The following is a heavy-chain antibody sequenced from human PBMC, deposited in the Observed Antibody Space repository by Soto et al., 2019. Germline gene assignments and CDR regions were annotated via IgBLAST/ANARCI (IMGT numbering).Heavy chain of an antibody. D-gene: IGHD5-18*01. CDR2: INDSGST. J-gene: IGHJ3*02. V-gene: IGHV4-34*01. Sequence: QVQLQQWGAGLLKPSETLSLTCAVYGGSLSGYYWSWIRQPPGKGLEWIGEINDSGSTNYNPSLKSRLTISVDTSKNQFSLNLNSVTAADTAVYYCARGGMEYNFGFLKAYDIWGQGTTVTVSS. CDR1: GGSLSGYY. CDR3: ARGGMEYNFGFLKAYDI.